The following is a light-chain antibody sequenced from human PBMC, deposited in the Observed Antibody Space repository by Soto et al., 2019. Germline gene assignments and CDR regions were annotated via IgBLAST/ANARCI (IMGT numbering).Light chain of an antibody. V-gene: IGLV2-14*01. CDR2: EVS. Sequence: QSALTRPASVSGSPGQSITISCTGTSSDVGGYNYVSWYQQHPGKAPKLMIYEVSNRPSGVSNRFSASKSGNTASLTISGLQAEDEADYYCSSYTTSNTYVFGTGTKVTVL. CDR3: SSYTTSNTYV. J-gene: IGLJ1*01. CDR1: SSDVGGYNY.